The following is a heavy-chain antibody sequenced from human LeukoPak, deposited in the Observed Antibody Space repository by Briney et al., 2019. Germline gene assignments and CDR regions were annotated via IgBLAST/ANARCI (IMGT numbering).Heavy chain of an antibody. Sequence: GRSLRLAWAAAGFSFSNYAMSWVRQAAGKGLEWVASIRGTGGRTSYAAPVKGRFIISRDNYKNTLYLQMNRLRAEDTAVYSCASNFAPDSWGQGTLVTVSS. CDR2: IRGTGGRT. J-gene: IGHJ5*01. V-gene: IGHV3-23*01. CDR3: ASNFAPDS. CDR1: GFSFSNYA. D-gene: IGHD3-3*02.